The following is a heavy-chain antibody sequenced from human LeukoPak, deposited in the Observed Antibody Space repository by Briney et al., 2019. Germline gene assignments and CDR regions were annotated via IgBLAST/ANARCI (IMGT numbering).Heavy chain of an antibody. Sequence: PGGSLRLSCAASEFTFSSYAMSWVRQAPGKGLEWVSAITGSGVTTYYADSVKGRFTISRDNSKNTLYLQMTSLRAEDTAIYYCAKDSAIFGVVRYYFDYWGQGTLVTVSS. CDR3: AKDSAIFGVVRYYFDY. J-gene: IGHJ4*02. V-gene: IGHV3-23*01. CDR2: ITGSGVTT. D-gene: IGHD3-3*01. CDR1: EFTFSSYA.